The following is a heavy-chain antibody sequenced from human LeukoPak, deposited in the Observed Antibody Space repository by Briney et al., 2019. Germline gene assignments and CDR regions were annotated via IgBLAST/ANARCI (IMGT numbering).Heavy chain of an antibody. J-gene: IGHJ4*02. D-gene: IGHD6-13*01. Sequence: GGSLRLSCEASGVTFSNFWMHWGREVPGKGLLRVSRINGDGSSTTYADPVKGRFTISRDNAKNTLYLQMNSLRVEDTAVYYCARGSNIAAAVKIYGSEFWGQGTLVTVSS. V-gene: IGHV3-74*01. CDR3: ARGSNIAAAVKIYGSEF. CDR1: GVTFSNFW. CDR2: INGDGSST.